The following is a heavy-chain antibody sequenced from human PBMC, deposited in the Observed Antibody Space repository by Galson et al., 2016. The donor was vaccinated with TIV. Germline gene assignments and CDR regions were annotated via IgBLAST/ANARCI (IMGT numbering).Heavy chain of an antibody. J-gene: IGHJ4*02. CDR1: GGIFNNYP. CDR2: ILPIPAIA. Sequence: SVKVSCKASGGIFNNYPITWVRQAPGQGLEWMGGILPIPAIADNSQKFQDRISITADESTSTVYMELSSLRSDDTAVYYCARLNPCGGDCYYFDYWGQGTLVTVSS. D-gene: IGHD2-21*02. CDR3: ARLNPCGGDCYYFDY. V-gene: IGHV1-69*10.